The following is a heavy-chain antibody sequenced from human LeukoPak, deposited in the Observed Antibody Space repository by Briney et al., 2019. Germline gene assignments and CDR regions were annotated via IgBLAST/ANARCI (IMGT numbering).Heavy chain of an antibody. V-gene: IGHV4-38-2*02. J-gene: IGHJ6*03. CDR2: IYHSGST. D-gene: IGHD1-26*01. Sequence: SETLSLTCTVSGYSISSGYYWGWIRQPPGKGLEWIGSIYHSGSTYYNPSLKSRVTISVDTSKNQFSLKLSSVTAADTAVYYCARDVGLYYYYYYMDVWGKGTTVTVSS. CDR1: GYSISSGYY. CDR3: ARDVGLYYYYYYMDV.